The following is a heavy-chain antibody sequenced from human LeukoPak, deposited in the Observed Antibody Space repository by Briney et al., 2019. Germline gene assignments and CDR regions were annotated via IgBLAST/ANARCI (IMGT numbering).Heavy chain of an antibody. CDR1: GLTFSSYA. CDR2: ISGSGGST. V-gene: IGHV3-23*01. CDR3: AKVHCSSTSCLYYFDY. D-gene: IGHD2-2*01. J-gene: IGHJ4*02. Sequence: PGGSLRLSCAASGLTFSSYAMSWVRQAPGKGLEWVSAISGSGGSTYYADSVKGRFTISRDNSKNTLYLQMNSLRDEDTAVYYCAKVHCSSTSCLYYFDYWGQGTLVTVSS.